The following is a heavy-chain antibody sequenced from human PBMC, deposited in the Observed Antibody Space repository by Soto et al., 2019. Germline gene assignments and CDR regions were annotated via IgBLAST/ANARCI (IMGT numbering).Heavy chain of an antibody. CDR3: ASQAMNYYDSSGYHNN. CDR2: IIPMFGTT. Sequence: QVQLVQSGAEVKKPGSSVKVSCKVSGGTFNSYSINWVRQAPRQGLEWMGAIIPMFGTTTYAQKFQGRVTITADESKSTAYMEVSSLRSEDTALYYCASQAMNYYDSSGYHNNWGQGTLVTVSS. V-gene: IGHV1-69*01. J-gene: IGHJ4*02. D-gene: IGHD3-22*01. CDR1: GGTFNSYS.